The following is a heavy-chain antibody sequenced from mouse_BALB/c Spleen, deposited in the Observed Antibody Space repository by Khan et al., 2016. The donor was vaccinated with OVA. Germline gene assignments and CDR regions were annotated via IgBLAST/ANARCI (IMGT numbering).Heavy chain of an antibody. CDR1: GFSLTNYS. CDR3: ARRGYDYGRGALFAY. CDR2: IWSAGST. D-gene: IGHD2-4*01. J-gene: IGHJ3*01. V-gene: IGHV2-2*02. Sequence: QVQLQQSGPGLVQPSQSLSITCTVSGFSLTNYSVHWVRQSPGKGLEWLGVIWSAGSTAYNAAFISRLTIRKDNSRSQVFFKMNSLQPNDTAIYYCARRGYDYGRGALFAYWGQGTLVTVSA.